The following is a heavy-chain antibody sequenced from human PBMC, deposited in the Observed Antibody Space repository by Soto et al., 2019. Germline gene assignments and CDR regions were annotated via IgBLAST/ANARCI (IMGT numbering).Heavy chain of an antibody. V-gene: IGHV1-46*01. CDR1: GYSFFSYY. D-gene: IGHD3-3*02. Sequence: ASVKVSCKASGYSFFSYYIHWVRQAPGQGLEWMGRFLASGGNTDYAQRFRGRVSMTRDTSSTNTVSLEVTSLTSDDTAVYYCARGGATIFGVIDSWGQGTRVTVSS. CDR3: ARGGATIFGVIDS. J-gene: IGHJ4*02. CDR2: FLASGGNT.